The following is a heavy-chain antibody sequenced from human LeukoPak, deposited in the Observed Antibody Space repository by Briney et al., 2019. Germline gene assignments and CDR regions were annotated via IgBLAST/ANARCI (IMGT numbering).Heavy chain of an antibody. J-gene: IGHJ4*02. CDR2: ISGNGAGT. V-gene: IGHV3-23*01. CDR3: ARDGVLMNRKFYFDS. Sequence: GGSLRLFCAASGFIFSNYAMTWVRQAPGKGLEWVSTISGNGAGTYFADSVKGRFTISRDNSNNTLYLQMDSLRAEDTAVYFCARDGVLMNRKFYFDSWGQGTLVTVFS. CDR1: GFIFSNYA. D-gene: IGHD3-10*01.